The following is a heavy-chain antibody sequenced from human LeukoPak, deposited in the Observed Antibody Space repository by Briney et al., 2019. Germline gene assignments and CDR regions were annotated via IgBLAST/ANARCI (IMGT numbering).Heavy chain of an antibody. Sequence: GGSLRLSCAASGFTFSSYSMNWVRQAPGKGLEWVSSIGSSSSYIYYADSVKGRFTISRDNAKNSLYLQMNSLRAEDTAVYYCARDSAPGSSSIFDYWGQGTLVTVSS. V-gene: IGHV3-21*01. J-gene: IGHJ4*02. CDR2: IGSSSSYI. D-gene: IGHD6-6*01. CDR3: ARDSAPGSSSIFDY. CDR1: GFTFSSYS.